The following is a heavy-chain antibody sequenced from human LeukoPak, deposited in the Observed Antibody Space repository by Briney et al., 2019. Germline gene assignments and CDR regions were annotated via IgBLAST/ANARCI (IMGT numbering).Heavy chain of an antibody. CDR3: AQAIKVLGDY. J-gene: IGHJ4*02. D-gene: IGHD5-24*01. CDR2: ISSSGTTT. CDR1: GFTFSDYY. V-gene: IGHV3-11*01. Sequence: GGSLRLSCAASGFTFSDYYMSWIRQAPGKGLEFISYISSSGTTTYYADSVKGRFTISRDNAKNSLYLQMNTLRAEDTAMYYCAQAIKVLGDYWGQGTLVTVSS.